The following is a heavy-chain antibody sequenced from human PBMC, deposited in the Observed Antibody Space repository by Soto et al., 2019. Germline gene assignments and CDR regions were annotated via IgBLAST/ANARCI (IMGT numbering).Heavy chain of an antibody. CDR2: IYYSGST. CDR1: GGSISSGGYY. Sequence: SETLSLTCTVSGGSISSGGYYWSWIRQHPGKGLEWIGYIYYSGSTYYNPSLKSRVTISVDTSKNQFSLKLSSVTAADTAAYYCARDYYDSSYYYGMDVWGQGTTVTVSS. CDR3: ARDYYDSSYYYGMDV. V-gene: IGHV4-31*03. D-gene: IGHD3-22*01. J-gene: IGHJ6*02.